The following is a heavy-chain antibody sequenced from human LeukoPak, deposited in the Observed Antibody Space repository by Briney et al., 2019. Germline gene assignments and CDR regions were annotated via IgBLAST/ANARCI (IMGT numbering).Heavy chain of an antibody. D-gene: IGHD3-16*01. J-gene: IGHJ4*02. Sequence: PGGSLRLSCAASGFTFSSYGMHWVRQAPGKGLEWVAVISYDGSNKYYADSVKGRFTISRDNSKNTLYLQMNSLRAEDTAVYYCAKPTSLWDANEAYFDYWGQGTLVTVSS. V-gene: IGHV3-30*18. CDR1: GFTFSSYG. CDR3: AKPTSLWDANEAYFDY. CDR2: ISYDGSNK.